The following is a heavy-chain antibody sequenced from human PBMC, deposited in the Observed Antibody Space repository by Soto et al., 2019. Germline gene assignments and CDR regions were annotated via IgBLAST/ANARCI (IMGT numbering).Heavy chain of an antibody. CDR1: GFTFSSYG. V-gene: IGHV3-30*18. D-gene: IGHD3-10*01. J-gene: IGHJ6*04. Sequence: QVQLVESGGGVVQPGRSLRLSCAASGFTFSSYGMHWVRQAPGKGLEWVAVISYDGSNKYYADSVKGRFTISRDNSKNTLYLQMNSLRAEDTAVYYCAKDQRWFGEYYYYYGMDVWGKGTTVTVSS. CDR2: ISYDGSNK. CDR3: AKDQRWFGEYYYYYGMDV.